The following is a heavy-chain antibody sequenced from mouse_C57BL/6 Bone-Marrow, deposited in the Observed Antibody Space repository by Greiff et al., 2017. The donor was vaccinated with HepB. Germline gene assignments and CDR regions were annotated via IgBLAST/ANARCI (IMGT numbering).Heavy chain of an antibody. CDR1: GYAFSSYW. CDR3: ARQPFITTVVDY. V-gene: IGHV1-80*01. CDR2: IYPGDGDT. D-gene: IGHD1-1*01. Sequence: VQLQQSGAELVKPGASVKISCKASGYAFSSYWMNWVKQRPGKGLEWIGQIYPGDGDTNYNGKFKGKATLTADKSSSTAYMQLSSLTSEDSAVYFCARQPFITTVVDYWGQGTTLTVSS. J-gene: IGHJ2*01.